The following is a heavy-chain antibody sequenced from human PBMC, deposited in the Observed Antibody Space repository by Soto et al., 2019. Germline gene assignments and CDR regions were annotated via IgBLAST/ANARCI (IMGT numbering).Heavy chain of an antibody. Sequence: GGSLRLSCAASGFTFSSYAMHWVRQAPGKGLEWVAVISYDGSNKYYADSVKGRFTISRDNSKNTLYLQMNSLRAEDTAVYYCARGASKIYGMDVWGQGTTVTVSS. D-gene: IGHD4-4*01. J-gene: IGHJ6*02. CDR2: ISYDGSNK. V-gene: IGHV3-30-3*01. CDR1: GFTFSSYA. CDR3: ARGASKIYGMDV.